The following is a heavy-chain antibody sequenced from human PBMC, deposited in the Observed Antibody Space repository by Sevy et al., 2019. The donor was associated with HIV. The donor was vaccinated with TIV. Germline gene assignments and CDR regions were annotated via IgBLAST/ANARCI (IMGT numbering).Heavy chain of an antibody. CDR1: GFTFSSYA. J-gene: IGHJ4*02. D-gene: IGHD4-17*01. CDR3: EATTVTTSDY. CDR2: ISYDGSNK. V-gene: IGHV3-30*04. Sequence: GGSLRLSCAASGFTFSSYAMHWVRQAPGKGLEWVAVISYDGSNKYYADSVKGRFTISRDNSKNTLYLQMNSLRAEDTAVYYCEATTVTTSDYWGQGTLVTVSS.